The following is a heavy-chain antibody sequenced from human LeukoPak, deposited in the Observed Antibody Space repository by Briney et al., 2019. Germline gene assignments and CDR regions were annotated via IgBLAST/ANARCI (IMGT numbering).Heavy chain of an antibody. CDR3: ARGATTGYYPY. J-gene: IGHJ4*02. CDR2: ISYDGSNK. CDR1: GFTFSSYA. V-gene: IGHV3-30*04. Sequence: PGRSLRLSCAASGFTFSSYAMHWVRQAPGKGLEWVAVISYDGSNKYYADSVKSRFTISRDNSKNTLYLQMNGLTAEDTAVYYCARGATTGYYPYWGQGTPVTVSS. D-gene: IGHD3-9*01.